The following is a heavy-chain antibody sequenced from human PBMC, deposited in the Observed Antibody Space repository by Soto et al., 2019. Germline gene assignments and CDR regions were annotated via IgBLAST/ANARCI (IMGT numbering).Heavy chain of an antibody. CDR3: VRSGYCPTGVFNLGDFDY. CDR2: MKPNSGNT. CDR1: GYTFTSYD. J-gene: IGHJ4*02. V-gene: IGHV1-8*01. Sequence: QVQLVQSGAEVKKPGASVKVSCKASGYTFTSYDINWVRQATGQGLEWMGWMKPNSGNTGYAQKFQGRVTMTRNSPKSTAYMELSSLGSEDTAVYYWVRSGYCPTGVFNLGDFDYWGQGTLVTVSS. D-gene: IGHD2-8*01.